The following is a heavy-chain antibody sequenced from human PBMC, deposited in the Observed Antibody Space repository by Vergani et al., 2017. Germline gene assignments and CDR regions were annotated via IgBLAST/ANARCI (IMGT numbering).Heavy chain of an antibody. V-gene: IGHV3-23*01. Sequence: EVQLLESGGGLVQPGGSLRLSCAASGFTFSSYAMSWVRQAPGKGLEWVSAISGSGGSTYYADSVKGRFTISRDNSKKTLYLQMNSLIAEDTAVYDCARDSGYCSGGSCSPGGYWGQGTLVTVSS. D-gene: IGHD2-15*01. CDR3: ARDSGYCSGGSCSPGGY. CDR2: ISGSGGST. CDR1: GFTFSSYA. J-gene: IGHJ4*02.